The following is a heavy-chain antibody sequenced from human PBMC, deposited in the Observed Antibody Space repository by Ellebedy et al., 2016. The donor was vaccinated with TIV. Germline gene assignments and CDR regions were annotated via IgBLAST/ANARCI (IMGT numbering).Heavy chain of an antibody. CDR2: IKRVAEGGIL. D-gene: IGHD1-14*01. Sequence: GGSLRLSXEASGFTFSNAWMTWVRQAPGKGPEWVGRIKRVAEGGILDYAAPVKGRFAISRDDSRNTLYLQMNSLQTDDTGVYYCATEKGATNQYYHGMDVWGQGTTVTVSS. CDR3: ATEKGATNQYYHGMDV. J-gene: IGHJ6*02. V-gene: IGHV3-15*01. CDR1: GFTFSNAW.